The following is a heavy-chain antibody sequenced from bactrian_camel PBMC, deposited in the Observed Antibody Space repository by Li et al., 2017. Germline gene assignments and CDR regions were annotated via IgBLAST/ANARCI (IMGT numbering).Heavy chain of an antibody. CDR2: IEGDGST. CDR1: EYEYSSTC. D-gene: IGHD3*01. J-gene: IGHJ4*01. CDR3: VAETWVGYCPDFFTY. Sequence: QLVESGGGSVQAGESLKLSCVYEYEYSSTCMGWFRQAPGKEREEVAGIEGDGSTNYVDFARDRFTISRDNAKNTAYLQIINLTPEDTGVYTCVAETWVGYCPDFFTYWGQGTQVTVS. V-gene: IGHV3S53*01.